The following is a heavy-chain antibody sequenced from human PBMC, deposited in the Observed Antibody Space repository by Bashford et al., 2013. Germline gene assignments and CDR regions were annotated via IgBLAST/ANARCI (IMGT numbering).Heavy chain of an antibody. CDR1: GFTFSNYD. CDR2: IGIVGDT. D-gene: IGHD4-17*01. CDR3: ARSRGDYENGFDI. Sequence: GSLRLSCAASGFTFSNYDMHWVRQPTGKGLEWVSGIGIVGDTYYPGSVKGRFTISRENARNSLYLQMNSLRAGDTAVYYCARSRGDYENGFDIWGPGTMVTVSS. V-gene: IGHV3-13*01. J-gene: IGHJ3*02.